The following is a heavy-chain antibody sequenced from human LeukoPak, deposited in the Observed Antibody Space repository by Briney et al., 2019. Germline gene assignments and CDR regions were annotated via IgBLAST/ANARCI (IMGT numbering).Heavy chain of an antibody. V-gene: IGHV4-39*07. CDR2: IYYSGST. J-gene: IGHJ4*02. CDR1: GGSTSSSSYY. Sequence: SETLSLTCTVSGGSTSSSSYYWGWIRQPPGKGLEWIGSIYYSGSTYYNPSLKSRVTISVDTSKNQFSLKLSSVTAADTAVYYCARDPEYYGSGRAFDYWGQGTLVTVSS. D-gene: IGHD3-10*01. CDR3: ARDPEYYGSGRAFDY.